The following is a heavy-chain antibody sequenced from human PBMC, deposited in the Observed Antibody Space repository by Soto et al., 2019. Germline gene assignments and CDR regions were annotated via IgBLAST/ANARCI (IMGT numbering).Heavy chain of an antibody. CDR1: GGTFSGYA. Sequence: QVQLVQSGAEVKKPGSSVKVSCKTSGGTFSGYAFSWVRQAPGQGPEWMGGIIPIFRTTNYAQKFQGRVTITADESTTTVFLELSSLISDDTAMFYCARGGVVPAGMPPYYYLIDGWGQGTTVTVSS. CDR3: ARGGVVPAGMPPYYYLIDG. D-gene: IGHD2-2*01. J-gene: IGHJ6*02. CDR2: IIPIFRTT. V-gene: IGHV1-69*01.